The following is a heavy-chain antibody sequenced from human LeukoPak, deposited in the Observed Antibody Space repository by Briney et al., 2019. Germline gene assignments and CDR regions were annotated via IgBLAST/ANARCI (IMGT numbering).Heavy chain of an antibody. CDR1: GFTFSSYA. CDR2: ISGSGGST. Sequence: GRSLRLSCAASGFTFSSYAMSWVRQAPGKGLEWVPAISGSGGSTYYADSVKGRFTISRDNSKNTLYLQMNSLRAEDTAVYYCAKDRTDYFDYWGQGTLVTVSS. V-gene: IGHV3-23*01. CDR3: AKDRTDYFDY. J-gene: IGHJ4*02.